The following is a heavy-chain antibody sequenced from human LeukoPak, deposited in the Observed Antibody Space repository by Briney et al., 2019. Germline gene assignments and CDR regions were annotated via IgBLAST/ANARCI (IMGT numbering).Heavy chain of an antibody. Sequence: GGSLRLSCAASGFTFSTYTMSWVRQAPGKGLEWVSSISSSGNYKYYTNSLKGRFTISRDNAENSLSLLMNSLRAEDTAVYYCARDLPYSGSWFAFDLWGQGTLVTVSS. V-gene: IGHV3-21*01. J-gene: IGHJ4*02. CDR1: GFTFSTYT. CDR3: ARDLPYSGSWFAFDL. CDR2: ISSSGNYK. D-gene: IGHD6-13*01.